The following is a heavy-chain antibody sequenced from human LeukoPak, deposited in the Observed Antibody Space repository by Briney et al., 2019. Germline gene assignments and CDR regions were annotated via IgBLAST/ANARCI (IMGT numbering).Heavy chain of an antibody. J-gene: IGHJ4*02. CDR1: GFTFSSYA. CDR2: IRYDGRNK. V-gene: IGHV3-30*02. D-gene: IGHD1-26*01. Sequence: GGSLRLSCAASGFTFSSYAMHWVRQAPGKGLEWVAFIRYDGRNKYYADSVKGRFTISRDNFKNTLYLQMNSLRAEDTSVYYCAKDLGDSGPTPDSDYWGQGTLVTVSS. CDR3: AKDLGDSGPTPDSDY.